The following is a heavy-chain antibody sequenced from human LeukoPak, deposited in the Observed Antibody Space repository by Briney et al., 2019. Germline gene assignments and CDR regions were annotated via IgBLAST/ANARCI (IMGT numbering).Heavy chain of an antibody. CDR2: INTNTGNP. J-gene: IGHJ4*02. Sequence: ASVKVSCKASGYTFTSYAMNWVRQAPGQGLEWVGWINTNTGNPTYAQVFTGRVVFSLDTSLSTAYLQISSLKAEDTAVYYCARQSHDSGGDYLYYFDYWGQGTLVTVSS. V-gene: IGHV7-4-1*02. CDR1: GYTFTSYA. D-gene: IGHD3-22*01. CDR3: ARQSHDSGGDYLYYFDY.